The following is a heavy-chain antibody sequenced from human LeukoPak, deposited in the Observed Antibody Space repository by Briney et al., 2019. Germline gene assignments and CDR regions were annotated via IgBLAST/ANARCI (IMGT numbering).Heavy chain of an antibody. V-gene: IGHV3-21*01. CDR1: GFTFSSYS. Sequence: GGSLRLSCAASGFTFSSYSMNWVRQAPGKGLEWVSSISSSSSYIYYADSVKGRFTIFRDNAKNSLYLQMNSLRAEDTAVYYCARVGASNFDYWGQGTLVTVSS. CDR3: ARVGASNFDY. CDR2: ISSSSSYI. J-gene: IGHJ4*02. D-gene: IGHD1-26*01.